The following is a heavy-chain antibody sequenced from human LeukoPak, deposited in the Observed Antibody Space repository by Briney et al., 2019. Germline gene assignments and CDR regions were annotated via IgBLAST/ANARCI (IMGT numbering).Heavy chain of an antibody. CDR3: AKGADGVSSNSRGWFDP. CDR1: GFTFSSYA. V-gene: IGHV3-23*01. D-gene: IGHD2-15*01. Sequence: GGSLRLSCAASGFTFSSYAMSWVRQAPGKGLEWVSAISGSGGSTYYADSVKGRFTISRDNAKNSLYLQMNSLRAEDTAVYSCAKGADGVSSNSRGWFDPWGQGTLVTVSS. CDR2: ISGSGGST. J-gene: IGHJ5*02.